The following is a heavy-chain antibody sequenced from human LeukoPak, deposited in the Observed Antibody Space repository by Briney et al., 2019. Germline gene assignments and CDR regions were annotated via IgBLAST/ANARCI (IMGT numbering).Heavy chain of an antibody. V-gene: IGHV4-39*01. CDR2: IYYSGST. Sequence: SETLSLTCSVSGGSISSSSYYWGSIRQPPGKGLEWIGSIYYSGSTYYNPSLKSRVTISVDTSKNQFSLKLSSVTAADTAVYYCARSGRKVATLFNWFDPWGQGTLVTVSS. CDR1: GGSISSSSYY. D-gene: IGHD5-12*01. J-gene: IGHJ5*02. CDR3: ARSGRKVATLFNWFDP.